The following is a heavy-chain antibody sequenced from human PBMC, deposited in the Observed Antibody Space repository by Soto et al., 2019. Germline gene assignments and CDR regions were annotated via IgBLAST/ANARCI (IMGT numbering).Heavy chain of an antibody. CDR2: IYYSGST. CDR1: GGSISSGGYY. CDR3: ARGKWELTNWYFHL. D-gene: IGHD1-26*01. J-gene: IGHJ2*01. Sequence: SETLSLTSNISGGSISSGGYYWSWIRQHPGKGLEWIGDIYYSGSTYYNPSLKSRVTISVDTSKNQSSLKLSTMTASDSAVYYCARGKWELTNWYFHLWGRGTLVTDSS. V-gene: IGHV4-31*03.